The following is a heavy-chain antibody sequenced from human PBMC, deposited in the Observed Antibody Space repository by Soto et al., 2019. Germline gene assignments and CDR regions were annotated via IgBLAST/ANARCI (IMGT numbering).Heavy chain of an antibody. CDR3: ARCDRTSCYTRYYYYGMDV. Sequence: VKVSCKASGYTFTSYYMHWVRQAPGQGLEWMGIINPSGGSTSYAQKFQGRVTMTRDTSTSTVYMELSSLRSEDTAVYYCARCDRTSCYTRYYYYGMDVWGQGTTVTVSS. J-gene: IGHJ6*02. CDR2: INPSGGST. CDR1: GYTFTSYY. D-gene: IGHD2-2*02. V-gene: IGHV1-46*01.